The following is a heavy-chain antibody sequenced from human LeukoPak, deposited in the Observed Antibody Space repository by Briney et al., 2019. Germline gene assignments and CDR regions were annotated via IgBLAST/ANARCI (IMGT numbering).Heavy chain of an antibody. CDR1: GFTFSSYA. CDR2: ISGSGGST. J-gene: IGHJ4*02. D-gene: IGHD6-13*01. V-gene: IGHV3-23*01. Sequence: AGGSLRLSCAASGFTFSSYAMSWVRQAPGKGLEWVSAISGSGGSTYYADSVKGRFTSSRDNSKNTLYLQMNSLRAEDTAVYYCAKDRPQQLVPWFDYWGQGTLVTVSS. CDR3: AKDRPQQLVPWFDY.